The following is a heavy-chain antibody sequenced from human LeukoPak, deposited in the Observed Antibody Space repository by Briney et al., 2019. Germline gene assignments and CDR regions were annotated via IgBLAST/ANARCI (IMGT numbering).Heavy chain of an antibody. CDR1: GYTFTSYG. CDR2: ISAYNGNT. Sequence: ASVKVSCKASGYTFTSYGISWVRQAPGQGLEWMGWISAYNGNTNFAQKLQGRVTMTTDTSTSTAYMELRSLRSDDTAVYYCARVSSLAAAGPHFDYWGQGTLVTVSS. CDR3: ARVSSLAAAGPHFDY. V-gene: IGHV1-18*01. D-gene: IGHD6-13*01. J-gene: IGHJ4*02.